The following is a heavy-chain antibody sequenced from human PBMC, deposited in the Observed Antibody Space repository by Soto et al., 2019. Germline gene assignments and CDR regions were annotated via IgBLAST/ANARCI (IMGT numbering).Heavy chain of an antibody. V-gene: IGHV1-18*01. CDR1: GYTFTSYD. CDR2: ISGYNADT. CDR3: TRQGGDY. D-gene: IGHD2-15*01. Sequence: ASVKVSCKASGYTFTSYDINWVRQAPGQGLEWMGWISGYNADTKYAEKFQARITVTTDTFTTTVYMELRSLRSDDTAVYYCTRQGGDYWGQGTPVTVSS. J-gene: IGHJ4*02.